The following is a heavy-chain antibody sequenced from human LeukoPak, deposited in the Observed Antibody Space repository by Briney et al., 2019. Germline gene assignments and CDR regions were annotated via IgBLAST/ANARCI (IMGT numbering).Heavy chain of an antibody. V-gene: IGHV3-66*01. CDR3: ARGRTSSLDFDC. CDR2: IYSGGDT. J-gene: IGHJ4*02. CDR1: AFTVRSNH. Sequence: PGGSLRLSCAASAFTVRSNHMSWVRQAAGKGLEWVSLIYSGGDTYYADSLKGRFTISRDNSKNTLSLQMNSVSAGDTAVYFCARGRTSSLDFDCWGQGTLVTVSS. D-gene: IGHD3-16*02.